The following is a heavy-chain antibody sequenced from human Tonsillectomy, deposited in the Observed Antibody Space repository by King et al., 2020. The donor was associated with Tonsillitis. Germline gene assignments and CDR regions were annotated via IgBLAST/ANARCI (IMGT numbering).Heavy chain of an antibody. CDR1: GFTFSSYG. J-gene: IGHJ4*02. Sequence: VQLVESGGGVVQTGRSLRLSCAASGFTFSSYGMHWVRQAPGKGLEWVAVISYDGSNKYDADSVKGRFTISRDNSKNTLYLQMNSLRAEDTAVYYCAKYAPALYAVDYWGQGTLVTVSS. D-gene: IGHD2-2*02. V-gene: IGHV3-30*18. CDR3: AKYAPALYAVDY. CDR2: ISYDGSNK.